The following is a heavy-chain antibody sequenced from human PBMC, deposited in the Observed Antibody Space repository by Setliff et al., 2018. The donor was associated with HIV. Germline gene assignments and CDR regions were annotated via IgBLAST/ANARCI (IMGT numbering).Heavy chain of an antibody. V-gene: IGHV1-69*13. CDR1: GGTFRGQA. Sequence: SVKVSCKTSGGTFRGQAISWVRQAPGQGLEWMGGLISMFKIPQIAQKFQGRVTITADESTSAAYMGLSSLTSEDTAVYYCARGGWSGGGPLHYSYYYLDVWGQGTAVTVSS. D-gene: IGHD2-15*01. CDR2: LISMFKIP. CDR3: ARGGWSGGGPLHYSYYYLDV. J-gene: IGHJ6*02.